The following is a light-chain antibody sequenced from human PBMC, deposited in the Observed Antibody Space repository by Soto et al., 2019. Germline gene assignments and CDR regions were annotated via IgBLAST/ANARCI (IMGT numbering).Light chain of an antibody. CDR1: SSDVGGYDY. CDR2: EVS. J-gene: IGLJ2*01. V-gene: IGLV2-8*01. CDR3: SSYAGSSNLV. Sequence: QSALTQPPSASGSPGQSVTISCTGTSSDVGGYDYVSWYQQHPGKAPKLLIYEVSKRPSGVPDRFSGSKSGNTASLTVSGLQADDEADYHCSSYAGSSNLVFGGGTKVTVL.